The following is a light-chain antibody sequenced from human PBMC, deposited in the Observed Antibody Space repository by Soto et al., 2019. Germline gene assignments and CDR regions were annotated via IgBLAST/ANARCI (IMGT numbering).Light chain of an antibody. V-gene: IGLV4-69*01. CDR1: SGHSSYA. CDR2: LNSDGTH. CDR3: QTWGTAIRV. J-gene: IGLJ3*02. Sequence: QLVLTQSPSASASLGASVKLTCTLSSGHSSYAIAWHQQQPEEGPRYLMKLNSDGTHSKGDGIPDRFSGSSSGAERYLTISSLQSEDEADYSCQTWGTAIRVFGGGTKLTVL.